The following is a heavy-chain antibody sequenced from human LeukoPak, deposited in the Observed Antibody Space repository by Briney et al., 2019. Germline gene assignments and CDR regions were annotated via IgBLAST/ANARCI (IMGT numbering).Heavy chain of an antibody. CDR3: AKPERRRTAAIPYYFDY. D-gene: IGHD2-2*01. J-gene: IGHJ4*02. CDR1: GFTFSSYG. V-gene: IGHV3-23*01. CDR2: ISGSGGST. Sequence: GGSLRLSCAASGFTFSSYGMSWVLQAPGKGLEWVSAISGSGGSTYYADSVKGRFTISRDNSKNTLYLQMNSLRAEDTAVYYCAKPERRRTAAIPYYFDYWGQGTLVTVSS.